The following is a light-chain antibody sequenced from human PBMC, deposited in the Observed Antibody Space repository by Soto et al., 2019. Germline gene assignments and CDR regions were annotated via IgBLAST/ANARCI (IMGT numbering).Light chain of an antibody. CDR3: SSYTTITTYV. V-gene: IGLV2-14*03. Sequence: QSALTQPASVSGAPGQSITISYTGTSSDVGAYNHVSWYQHHPGKAPKLMIFDVSNRPSGVSNRFSGSKSGNTASLTISGLQAEDEADYYCSSYTTITTYVFGTGTKVTVL. CDR1: SSDVGAYNH. J-gene: IGLJ1*01. CDR2: DVS.